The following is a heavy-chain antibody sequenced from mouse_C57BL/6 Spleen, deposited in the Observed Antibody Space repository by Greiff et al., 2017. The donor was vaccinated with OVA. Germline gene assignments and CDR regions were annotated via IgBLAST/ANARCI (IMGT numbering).Heavy chain of an antibody. J-gene: IGHJ1*03. V-gene: IGHV5-4*01. Sequence: EVQRVESGGGLVKPGGSLKLSCAASGFTFSSYAMSWVRQTPEKRLEWVATISDGGSYTYYPDNVKGRFTISRDNAKNNLYLQMSHLKSEDTAMYYCARDGTTVVAGRYFDVWGTGTTVTVSS. CDR1: GFTFSSYA. CDR2: ISDGGSYT. CDR3: ARDGTTVVAGRYFDV. D-gene: IGHD1-1*01.